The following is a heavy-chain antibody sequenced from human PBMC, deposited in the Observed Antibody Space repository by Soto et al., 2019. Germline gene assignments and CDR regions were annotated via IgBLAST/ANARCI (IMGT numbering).Heavy chain of an antibody. V-gene: IGHV1-2*04. CDR1: GYTFTGYY. J-gene: IGHJ2*01. CDR2: INPNSGGT. Sequence: QVQLVQSGAEVKKPGASVKVSCKASGYTFTGYYMHWVRQAPGQGLEWMGWINPNSGGTNYAQKFQGWVTMTRDTSFSKASLGLGRLRSEDTAVYYCARGGIVVVTAIRGDWYFDLWGRAPWSLSPQ. D-gene: IGHD2-21*02. CDR3: ARGGIVVVTAIRGDWYFDL.